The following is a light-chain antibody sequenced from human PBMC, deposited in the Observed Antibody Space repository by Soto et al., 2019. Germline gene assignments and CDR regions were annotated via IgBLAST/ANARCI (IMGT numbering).Light chain of an antibody. CDR1: QRVINNQ. CDR3: QQYGSLPPT. V-gene: IGKV3-20*01. CDR2: GVF. J-gene: IGKJ1*01. Sequence: EIVFTRSPGTLSLSPGEKATLSFRASQRVINNQLAWYRQKPGQAPRLLIWGVFNRATGIPDRFSGSGSATDFTLTISTLEPEDFAIYHCQQYGSLPPTFGQGTKVDIK.